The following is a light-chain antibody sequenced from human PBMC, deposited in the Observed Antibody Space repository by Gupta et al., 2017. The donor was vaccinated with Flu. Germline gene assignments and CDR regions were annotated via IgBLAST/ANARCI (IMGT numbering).Light chain of an antibody. J-gene: IGKJ1*01. Sequence: DIQMTQSPSSLSASVGDRVTITCRASQSISSYLNWYQQKPGKAPKLLIYAASSWQSGVPSRFSGSGVGTDFTLTISSRQPEDFATYYCQQNDSTPPWTFGQGTKVEIK. CDR3: QQNDSTPPWT. CDR1: QSISSY. V-gene: IGKV1-39*01. CDR2: AAS.